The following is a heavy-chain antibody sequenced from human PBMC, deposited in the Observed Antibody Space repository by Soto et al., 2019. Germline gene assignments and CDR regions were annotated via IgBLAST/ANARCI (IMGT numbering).Heavy chain of an antibody. Sequence: QVQLVQSGAEVKKPGASVKVSCKASGYTFTSYGLSWVRQAPGQGLEWMGWINANNGNTKYAQKLQGRVTMTTDTATTTAYMELRSLRSDDTAVYYCARDLNLGLGDYWGQGTLVTVSS. CDR2: INANNGNT. V-gene: IGHV1-18*01. D-gene: IGHD7-27*01. J-gene: IGHJ4*02. CDR1: GYTFTSYG. CDR3: ARDLNLGLGDY.